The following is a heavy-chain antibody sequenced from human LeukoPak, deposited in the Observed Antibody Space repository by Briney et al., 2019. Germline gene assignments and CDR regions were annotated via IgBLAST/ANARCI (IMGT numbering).Heavy chain of an antibody. CDR1: RGTFSTYA. Sequence: SEKVSCKAYRGTFSTYAISWVRQAPGQRLERTGRIIPIIGITHYVQRFQGRVTITADKSTNPSYMELSTLRSQDKSVYYCAKTAAEFTILVGMTHGPPAFYYWGEGALVAVAS. V-gene: IGHV1-69*04. D-gene: IGHD1-26*01. CDR3: AKTAAEFTILVGMTHGPPAFYY. CDR2: IIPIIGIT. J-gene: IGHJ4*02.